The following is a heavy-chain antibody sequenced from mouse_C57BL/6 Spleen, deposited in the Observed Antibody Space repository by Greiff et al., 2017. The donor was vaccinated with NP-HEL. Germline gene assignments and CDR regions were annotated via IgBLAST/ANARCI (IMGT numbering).Heavy chain of an antibody. D-gene: IGHD1-1*01. V-gene: IGHV1-52*01. J-gene: IGHJ4*01. Sequence: QVQLQQPGAELVRPGSSVKLSCKASGYTFTSYWMHWVKQRPKQGLEWIGNIDPSDSETHYNQKFKDKATLTVDKSSSTAYMQLSSLTSEDSAVYYCARRTTVVDYYAMDYWGQGTSVTVSS. CDR1: GYTFTSYW. CDR2: IDPSDSET. CDR3: ARRTTVVDYYAMDY.